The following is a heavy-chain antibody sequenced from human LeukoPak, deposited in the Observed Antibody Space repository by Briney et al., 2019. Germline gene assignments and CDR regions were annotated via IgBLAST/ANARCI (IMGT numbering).Heavy chain of an antibody. CDR3: AIERERVVATMGYY. V-gene: IGHV1-18*01. J-gene: IGHJ4*02. CDR2: ISAYNGNT. Sequence: GASVKVSCKASGYTFTSYGISWVRQAPGQGLEWMGWISAYNGNTNYAQKLQGRVTMTTDTSTSTAYMELRSLRSDDTAVDYCAIERERVVATMGYYWGQGTLVTVSS. CDR1: GYTFTSYG. D-gene: IGHD5-12*01.